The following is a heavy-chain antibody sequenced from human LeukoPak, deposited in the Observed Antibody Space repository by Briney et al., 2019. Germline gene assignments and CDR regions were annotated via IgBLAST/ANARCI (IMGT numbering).Heavy chain of an antibody. CDR3: ARDYSGSYRVPRYFDY. J-gene: IGHJ4*02. D-gene: IGHD1-26*01. CDR1: GGSLSSSNW. Sequence: PSGTLSLTCAVSGGSLSSSNWWSWVRQPPGKGLEWIGEIYHSGSTNYNPSLKSRVTISVDKSKNQFSLKLSSVTAADTAVYYCARDYSGSYRVPRYFDYWGQGTLVTVSS. V-gene: IGHV4-4*02. CDR2: IYHSGST.